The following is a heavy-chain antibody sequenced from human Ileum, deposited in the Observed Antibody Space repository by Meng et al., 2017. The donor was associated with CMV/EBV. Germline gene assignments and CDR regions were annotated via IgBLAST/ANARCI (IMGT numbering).Heavy chain of an antibody. CDR1: GYTLTDYY. D-gene: IGHD5-12*01. CDR3: AREIIMAARAFGY. CDR2: IKPHSGDT. J-gene: IGHJ4*02. V-gene: IGHV1-2*02. Sequence: QWQRAQSGTGVKKPGASVKVSCKASGYTLTDYYMHWVRQAPGQGLEWMGWIKPHSGDTKYEKEFQGRVTMTSDTSISTVYMELTRLTPDDTAIYYCAREIIMAARAFGYWGQGTLVTVSS.